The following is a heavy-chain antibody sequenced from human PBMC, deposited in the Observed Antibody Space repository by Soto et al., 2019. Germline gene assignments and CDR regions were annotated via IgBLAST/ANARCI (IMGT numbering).Heavy chain of an antibody. V-gene: IGHV3-21*01. J-gene: IGHJ3*01. CDR2: ISSGSDYI. CDR3: ARSPVGDAFNV. CDR1: GFTFSSYS. Sequence: EVQLVESGGGLVKPGGSLRLSCAASGFTFSSYSMNWVRQAPGKGLEWVSSISSGSDYIFYADSVKGRFTISRDNAENSLFLQMNGLTAEYTAVYYWARSPVGDAFNVWGQGTVVTVSS.